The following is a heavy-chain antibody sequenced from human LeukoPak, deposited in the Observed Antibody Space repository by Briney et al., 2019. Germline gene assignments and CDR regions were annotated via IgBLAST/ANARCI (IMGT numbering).Heavy chain of an antibody. D-gene: IGHD6-13*01. CDR2: IYYSGST. CDR1: GGSISSYY. Sequence: PSETLSLTCTVSGGSISSYYWSWIRQPPGKGLEWIGSIYYSGSTNNNPSLKSRVTISVDTSKNQFSLKLSSVTAADTAVYYCARDRAAAGYWGQGTLVTVSS. V-gene: IGHV4-59*01. J-gene: IGHJ4*02. CDR3: ARDRAAAGY.